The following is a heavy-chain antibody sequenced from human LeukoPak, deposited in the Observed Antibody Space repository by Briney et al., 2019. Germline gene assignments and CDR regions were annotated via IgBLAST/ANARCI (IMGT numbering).Heavy chain of an antibody. J-gene: IGHJ4*02. CDR2: IRYDGSNK. CDR3: AKGRRYRSSWYEVYFDY. V-gene: IGHV3-30*02. CDR1: GFTFSSYG. D-gene: IGHD6-13*01. Sequence: PGGSLRLACAASGFTFSSYGMHWVSQAPGKGLERVPFIRYDGSNKYYADSVKGRFAISRDNSKNTLYLQMNSLRAEDTAVYYCAKGRRYRSSWYEVYFDYWGQGTLVTVSS.